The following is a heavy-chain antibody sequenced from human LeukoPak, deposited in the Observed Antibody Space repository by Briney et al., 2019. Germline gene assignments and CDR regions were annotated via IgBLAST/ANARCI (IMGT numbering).Heavy chain of an antibody. D-gene: IGHD5-24*01. CDR3: AREDGYNSEDY. CDR1: GFTFSSYA. V-gene: IGHV3-30-3*01. Sequence: PGGSLRLSCAASGFTFSSYAMHWVRQAPGKGLEWVAVISYDGSNKYYADSVKGRFTISRDNSKNTLYLQMNSLRAEDTAVYYCAREDGYNSEDYWGQGTLVTVSS. CDR2: ISYDGSNK. J-gene: IGHJ4*02.